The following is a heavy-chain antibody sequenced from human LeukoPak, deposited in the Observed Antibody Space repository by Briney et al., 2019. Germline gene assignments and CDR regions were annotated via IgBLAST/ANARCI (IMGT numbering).Heavy chain of an antibody. CDR3: ARSGLRYFVGLPSGDF. D-gene: IGHD3-9*01. J-gene: IGHJ4*02. CDR1: GFTFSDYY. Sequence: GRSLRLSCAASGFTFSDYYMSWIRQAPGKGREWVSYISSSGSTIYYADSVKGRFTISRDNAKNSLYLQMNRLRAEDTAVYYCARSGLRYFVGLPSGDFWGQGTLVTVSS. CDR2: ISSSGSTI. V-gene: IGHV3-11*01.